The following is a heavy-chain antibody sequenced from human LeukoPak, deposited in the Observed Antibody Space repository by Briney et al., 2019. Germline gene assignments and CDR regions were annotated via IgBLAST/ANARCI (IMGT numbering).Heavy chain of an antibody. J-gene: IGHJ6*02. CDR1: GYTFTSYA. CDR2: INAGNGNT. V-gene: IGHV1-3*01. CDR3: ASYTLGYCSGGSCCPRPYYYYYGMDV. D-gene: IGHD2-15*01. Sequence: ASVKVSCKASGYTFTSYAMHWVRQAPGQRLEWMGWINAGNGNTKYSQKFQGRVTITRDTSASTAYMELSSLRSEDTAVYYCASYTLGYCSGGSCCPRPYYYYYGMDVWGQGTTVTVSS.